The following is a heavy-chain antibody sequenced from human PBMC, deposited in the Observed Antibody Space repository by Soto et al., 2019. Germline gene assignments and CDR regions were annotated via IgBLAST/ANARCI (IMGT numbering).Heavy chain of an antibody. Sequence: GGSLRLSCAASGFTFSSYDMHWVRQATGKGLEWVSAIGTAGDTYYPGSVKGRFTISRENAKNSLYLQMNSLRAGDTAVYYCEREDYYYGMDVWGQGTRVTVSS. CDR2: IGTAGDT. V-gene: IGHV3-13*01. CDR1: GFTFSSYD. J-gene: IGHJ6*02. CDR3: EREDYYYGMDV.